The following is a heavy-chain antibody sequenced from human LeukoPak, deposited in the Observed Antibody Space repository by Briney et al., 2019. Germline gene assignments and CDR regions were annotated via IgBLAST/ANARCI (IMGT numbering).Heavy chain of an antibody. CDR2: ISYDGSNK. CDR3: ARDIAVADPNWFDP. D-gene: IGHD6-19*01. CDR1: GFTFSSNW. J-gene: IGHJ5*02. Sequence: GGSLRLSCAASGFTFSSNWMHWVRQAPGKGLEWVAVISYDGSNKYYADSVKGRFTISRDNSKNTLYLQMNSLRAEDTAVYYCARDIAVADPNWFDPWGQGTLVTVSS. V-gene: IGHV3-30-3*01.